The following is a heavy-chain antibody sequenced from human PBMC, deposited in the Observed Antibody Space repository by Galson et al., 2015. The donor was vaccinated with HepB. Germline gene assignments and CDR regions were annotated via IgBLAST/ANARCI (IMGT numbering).Heavy chain of an antibody. D-gene: IGHD3-10*01. V-gene: IGHV3-30*04. CDR1: GFTFSTYA. CDR3: ARAWFGGLLSYFFDY. Sequence: SLRLSCAASGFTFSTYAMHWVRQAPGKGLEWVAIISYDETNKYYADSVKGRFTISRDNSKNTLHLQMNSLRAEDTAVYYCARAWFGGLLSYFFDYWGQGALVTVSS. CDR2: ISYDETNK. J-gene: IGHJ4*02.